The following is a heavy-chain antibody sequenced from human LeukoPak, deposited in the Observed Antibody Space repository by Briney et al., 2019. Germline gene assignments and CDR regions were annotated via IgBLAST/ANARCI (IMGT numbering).Heavy chain of an antibody. D-gene: IGHD5-18*01. CDR3: ARGNPFNTAMVPGLGY. CDR1: GGSISSYY. J-gene: IGHJ4*02. V-gene: IGHV4-4*07. Sequence: SETLSLTCTVSGGSISSYYWSWIRQPAGKGLEWIGRIYTSGSTNYNPSLKSRVTMSVDTSKNQFSLKLSSVTAADTAVYYCARGNPFNTAMVPGLGYWGQGTLVTVSS. CDR2: IYTSGST.